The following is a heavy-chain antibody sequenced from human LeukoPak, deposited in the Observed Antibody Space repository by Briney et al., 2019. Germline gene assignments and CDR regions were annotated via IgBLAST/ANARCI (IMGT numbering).Heavy chain of an antibody. V-gene: IGHV4-34*01. Sequence: SETLSLTCAVSGGSFSGYYWSWIRQPPGKGLEWMGEINHSGSTNYNPSLKSRVTISVDTSKNQFSLKLSSVTAADTAVYYCARDDSSGYYYAYWYLDLWGRGTLVTVSS. CDR2: INHSGST. D-gene: IGHD3-22*01. CDR3: ARDDSSGYYYAYWYLDL. CDR1: GGSFSGYY. J-gene: IGHJ2*01.